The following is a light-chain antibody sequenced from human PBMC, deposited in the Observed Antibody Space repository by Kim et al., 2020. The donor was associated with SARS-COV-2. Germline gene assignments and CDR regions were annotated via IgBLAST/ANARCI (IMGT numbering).Light chain of an antibody. V-gene: IGLV1-44*01. CDR2: SNN. CDR1: SSNIESNT. CDR3: AAWDDSLNGAV. Sequence: QSVLTQPPSASGTPGQRVTISCSGSSSNIESNTVNWFQQLPGTAPKLLIYSNNHRSSGVPDRFSGSKSGTSPSLAISGLQSEDEAVYYCAAWDDSLNGAVFGGGTQLTVL. J-gene: IGLJ2*01.